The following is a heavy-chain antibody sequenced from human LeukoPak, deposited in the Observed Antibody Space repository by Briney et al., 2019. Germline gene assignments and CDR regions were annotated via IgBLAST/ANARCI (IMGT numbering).Heavy chain of an antibody. D-gene: IGHD6-13*01. CDR3: ATWDRGSSWYEGNAFDI. CDR2: FDPEDGET. V-gene: IGHV1-24*01. CDR1: GYTLTELS. Sequence: ASVKVSCKVSGYTLTELSMHWVRQAPGKGLEWMGGFDPEDGETIYAQKFQGRVTMTEDTSTDTAYMELSSLRSEDTAVYYCATWDRGSSWYEGNAFDIWGQGTIVTVSS. J-gene: IGHJ3*02.